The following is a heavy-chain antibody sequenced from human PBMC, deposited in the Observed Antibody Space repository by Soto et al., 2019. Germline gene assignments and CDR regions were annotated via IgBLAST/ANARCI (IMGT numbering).Heavy chain of an antibody. CDR3: ARDRGWSRSHYFDS. D-gene: IGHD2-15*01. V-gene: IGHV3-33*01. CDR2: ISYDGRNK. CDR1: GFTFSNHG. J-gene: IGHJ4*02. Sequence: QVQSVESGGGVVQPGTSLRLSCAVSGFTFSNHGMHWVRQAPGKGLEWVAFISYDGRNKDYVDSLKGRFTISRDNFKDTLFLQMNTLRADDTAVYYFARDRGWSRSHYFDSWGQGPLVTVSA.